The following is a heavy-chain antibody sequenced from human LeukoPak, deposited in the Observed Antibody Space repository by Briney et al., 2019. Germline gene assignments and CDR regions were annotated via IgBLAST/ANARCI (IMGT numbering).Heavy chain of an antibody. CDR2: IYYSGST. D-gene: IGHD6-19*01. CDR3: ARGGTCRRGWYSGFDP. Sequence: SETLSLTCTVSGGSISSYYWSWIRQPPGKGLEWIGYIYYSGSTNYNPSLKSRVTISVDTSKNQFSLKLSSVTAADTAVYYCARGGTCRRGWYSGFDPWGQGTLVTVSS. V-gene: IGHV4-59*01. J-gene: IGHJ5*02. CDR1: GGSISSYY.